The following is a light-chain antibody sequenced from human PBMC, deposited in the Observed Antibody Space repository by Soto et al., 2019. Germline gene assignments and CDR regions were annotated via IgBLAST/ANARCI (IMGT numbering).Light chain of an antibody. Sequence: DIVMTQSPDSLAVSLGERATINCKSSQSVLYSSNNKNYLAWYQQKPGQPPNLLIYWASTRESGVPDRFSGSGSGTDFTLTISSLQAEDVAVYYCQQYYSTPHTFGGGTKVDNK. CDR1: QSVLYSSNNKNY. CDR3: QQYYSTPHT. CDR2: WAS. J-gene: IGKJ4*01. V-gene: IGKV4-1*01.